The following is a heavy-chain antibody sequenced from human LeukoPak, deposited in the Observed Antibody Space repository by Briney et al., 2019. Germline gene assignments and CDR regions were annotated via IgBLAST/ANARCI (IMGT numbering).Heavy chain of an antibody. CDR1: EFTFSSYN. Sequence: GGSLRLSCAASEFTFSSYNMNWVRQAPGKGLEWVSTITSTSTYIAYADSVKGRFTISRDNADNSLYLQMNSLRDDDTAVYYCAKERPPGMAVWGQGTSVTVSS. CDR2: ITSTSTYI. J-gene: IGHJ6*02. D-gene: IGHD6-6*01. CDR3: AKERPPGMAV. V-gene: IGHV3-21*01.